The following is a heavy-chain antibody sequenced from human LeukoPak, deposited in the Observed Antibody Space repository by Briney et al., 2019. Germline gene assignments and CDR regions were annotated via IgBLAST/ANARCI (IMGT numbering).Heavy chain of an antibody. CDR2: INPKSGGT. CDR3: ASETLGYCRGRSCYFEEYNWFDP. V-gene: IGHV1-2*02. Sequence: ASVKVSCKASGYTFTGYYMHWVRQAPGQGLEWMGWINPKSGGTNYAQKFQGRVTMTRDTSISTAYMELSRLRSDDTAVYYCASETLGYCRGRSCYFEEYNWFDPWGQGTLVTVSS. J-gene: IGHJ5*02. D-gene: IGHD2-15*01. CDR1: GYTFTGYY.